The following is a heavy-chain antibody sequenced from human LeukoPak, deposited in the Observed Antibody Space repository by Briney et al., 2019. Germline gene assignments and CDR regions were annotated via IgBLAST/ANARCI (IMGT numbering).Heavy chain of an antibody. CDR1: GGSISTYY. CDR2: IYHSGST. V-gene: IGHV4-59*01. Sequence: SETLSLTCTLSGGSISTYYWSWIRQPPGKGLKWIGYIYHSGSTNYNPSLKSRVTISVDTSKNQFSLKLSSVTAADTAVYYCARGGGYASPIGYWGQGALSPSPQ. CDR3: ARGGGYASPIGY. J-gene: IGHJ4*02. D-gene: IGHD5-12*01.